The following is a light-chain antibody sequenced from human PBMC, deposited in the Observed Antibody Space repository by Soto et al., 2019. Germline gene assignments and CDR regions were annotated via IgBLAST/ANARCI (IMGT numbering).Light chain of an antibody. Sequence: QSALTQPPSASGSPGQSVTISCTGTSSDVGAYNYVSWYQQHPGKAPQLMIYEVSKRPSGVPDRFSGSKSGNTASLTVSGLQAEDEADYYCSSYAGSNNWVVGGGTKLTVL. CDR3: SSYAGSNNWV. V-gene: IGLV2-8*01. CDR1: SSDVGAYNY. J-gene: IGLJ3*02. CDR2: EVS.